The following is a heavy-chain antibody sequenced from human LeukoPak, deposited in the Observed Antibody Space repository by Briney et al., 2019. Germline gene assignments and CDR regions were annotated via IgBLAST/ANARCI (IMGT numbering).Heavy chain of an antibody. V-gene: IGHV3-48*03. CDR2: ISSSGSTV. CDR3: ARYRSPLDY. J-gene: IGHJ4*02. Sequence: GGSLRLSCAASGFTFSNYEMNWVRQAPGKGLEWVSNISSSGSTVYYADSVRGRFTISRDNARNSLYLQMNSLGAEDTAVYYCARYRSPLDYWGQGTLVTVSS. D-gene: IGHD3-16*02. CDR1: GFTFSNYE.